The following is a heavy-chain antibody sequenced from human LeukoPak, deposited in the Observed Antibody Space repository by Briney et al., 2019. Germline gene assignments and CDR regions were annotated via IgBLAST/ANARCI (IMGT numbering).Heavy chain of an antibody. CDR1: GFTVSSNY. Sequence: GGSLRLSCAASGFTVSSNYMSWVRQAPGKGLEWVSVIYSGGSTYYADSVKGRFTISRDNSKNTLYLQMNSLRAEDTAVYYCAKASDTVVVVAASDYWGQGTLVTVSS. CDR2: IYSGGST. V-gene: IGHV3-66*01. J-gene: IGHJ4*02. CDR3: AKASDTVVVVAASDY. D-gene: IGHD2-15*01.